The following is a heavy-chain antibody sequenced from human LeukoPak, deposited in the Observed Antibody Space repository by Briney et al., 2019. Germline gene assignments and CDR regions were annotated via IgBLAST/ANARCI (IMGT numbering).Heavy chain of an antibody. Sequence: SETLSLTCTVSGGSISSSSYYWGWIRQPPGKGLEWIGSIYYSGSTYYNPSLKSRVTISVDTSKNQFSLKLSSVTAADTAVYYCARDWYSSSWSSAYGMDVWGQGTTVTVSS. CDR3: ARDWYSSSWSSAYGMDV. V-gene: IGHV4-39*07. CDR1: GGSISSSSYY. J-gene: IGHJ6*02. D-gene: IGHD6-13*01. CDR2: IYYSGST.